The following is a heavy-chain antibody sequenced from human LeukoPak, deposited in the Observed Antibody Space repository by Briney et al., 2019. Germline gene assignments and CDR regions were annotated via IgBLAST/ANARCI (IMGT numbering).Heavy chain of an antibody. CDR2: ISSSSSYI. D-gene: IGHD5-24*01. CDR1: GFTFSSYA. V-gene: IGHV3-21*01. CDR3: ARDLGDGYNYPHDY. J-gene: IGHJ4*02. Sequence: GGSLRLSCAASGFTFSSYAMSWVRQAPGKGLEWVSSISSSSSYIYYADSVKGRFTISRDNAKNSLYLQMNSLRAEDTAVYYCARDLGDGYNYPHDYWGQGTLVTVPS.